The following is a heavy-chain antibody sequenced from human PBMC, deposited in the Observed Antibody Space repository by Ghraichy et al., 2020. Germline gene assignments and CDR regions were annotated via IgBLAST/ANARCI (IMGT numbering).Heavy chain of an antibody. V-gene: IGHV3-30*18. J-gene: IGHJ4*02. D-gene: IGHD1-26*01. CDR1: GFNFGYYG. CDR2: ISFDGSNK. Sequence: GGSLRLSCGASGFNFGYYGMHWVRQAPGKGLEWVAVISFDGSNKDFAASVKGRFTISRDNSKNTVYLQMNSLRAEDTAGYYCAKPSPGDTAKAGNYFDYWGQGTLVTVSS. CDR3: AKPSPGDTAKAGNYFDY.